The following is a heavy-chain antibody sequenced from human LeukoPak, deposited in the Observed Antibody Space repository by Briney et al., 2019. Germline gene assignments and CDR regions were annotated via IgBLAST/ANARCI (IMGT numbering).Heavy chain of an antibody. V-gene: IGHV3-30*04. D-gene: IGHD3-22*01. Sequence: GRSLRLSCAASGFTFNLYAMHWVRQAPGKGLEWVALMSYDGSNKYHADSVKGRFSISRDNSKNTLYVQINNLRPEGTAVYYCARGDHYYDSSAFLDYWGQGTLVTVSS. CDR1: GFTFNLYA. J-gene: IGHJ4*02. CDR2: MSYDGSNK. CDR3: ARGDHYYDSSAFLDY.